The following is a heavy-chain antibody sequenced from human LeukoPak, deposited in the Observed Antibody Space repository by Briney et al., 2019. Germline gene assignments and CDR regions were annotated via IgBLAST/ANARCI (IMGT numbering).Heavy chain of an antibody. J-gene: IGHJ5*02. CDR2: INTDGSST. CDR3: TRDVSSGGNWLDP. V-gene: IGHV3-74*01. D-gene: IGHD6-19*01. CDR1: GFTFTTYW. Sequence: GRSLRLSCAASGFTFTTYWMHWVRPAPGQGLVWVSRINTDGSSTSDADSVKGRFIISRDNGTNTLYLQMNSLRAEDTAVYYCTRDVSSGGNWLDPWGQGTLVTVSS.